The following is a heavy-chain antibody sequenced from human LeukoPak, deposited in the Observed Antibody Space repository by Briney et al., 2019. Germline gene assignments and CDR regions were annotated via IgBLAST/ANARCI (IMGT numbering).Heavy chain of an antibody. CDR1: GYSISSGYY. Sequence: SETLSLTCTVSGYSISSGYYWGWIRQPPGKGLEWIGSIYHSGSTYYNPSLKSRVTISVDTSKNQFSLKLSSVTAADTAVYYCAREESIFGVVIFRGFSSTRFDPWGQGTLVTVSS. CDR3: AREESIFGVVIFRGFSSTRFDP. CDR2: IYHSGST. D-gene: IGHD3-3*01. J-gene: IGHJ5*02. V-gene: IGHV4-38-2*02.